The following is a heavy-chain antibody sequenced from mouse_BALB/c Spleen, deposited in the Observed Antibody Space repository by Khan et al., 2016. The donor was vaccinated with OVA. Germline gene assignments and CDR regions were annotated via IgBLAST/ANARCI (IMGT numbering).Heavy chain of an antibody. D-gene: IGHD2-14*01. J-gene: IGHJ4*01. Sequence: QVQLKESGAELARPGASVKMSCKTSGYTFTSNTMHWVKQRPGQGLEWIGYINPRSDYTIYSQKFKDKATLTADISSSTAYMQLCSLTSDDSAVYYCTRRTTGYAMDYWGQGTSVTVSS. CDR1: GYTFTSNT. CDR3: TRRTTGYAMDY. V-gene: IGHV1-4*01. CDR2: INPRSDYT.